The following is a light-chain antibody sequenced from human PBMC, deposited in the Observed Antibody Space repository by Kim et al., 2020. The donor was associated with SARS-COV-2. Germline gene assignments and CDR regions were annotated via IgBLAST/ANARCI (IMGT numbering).Light chain of an antibody. CDR1: SSDVGGSNY. V-gene: IGLV2-14*03. CDR2: DVS. J-gene: IGLJ1*01. CDR3: SSYTSSSTLDV. Sequence: QSITISCTGTSSDVGGSNYVSWYQQHPGKAPKLMIYDVSNRPSGVSNRFSGSKSGNTASLTISGLQAEDEADYYCSSYTSSSTLDVFGTGTKVTVL.